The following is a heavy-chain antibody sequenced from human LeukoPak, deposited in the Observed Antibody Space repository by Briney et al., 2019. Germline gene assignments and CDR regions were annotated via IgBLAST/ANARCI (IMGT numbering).Heavy chain of an antibody. CDR1: GGTFSSYA. CDR3: AKDPLFTYCSSTSCYTDY. V-gene: IGHV1-69*04. CDR2: IIPILGIA. Sequence: ASVKVSCKASGGTFSSYAISWVRQAPGQGLEWMGRIIPILGIANYAQKFQGRVTITADKSTSTAYMELSSLRSEDTAVYYCAKDPLFTYCSSTSCYTDYWGQGTLVTVSS. J-gene: IGHJ4*02. D-gene: IGHD2-2*02.